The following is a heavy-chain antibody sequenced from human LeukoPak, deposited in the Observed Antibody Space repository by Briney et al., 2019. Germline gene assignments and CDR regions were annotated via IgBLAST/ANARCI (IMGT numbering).Heavy chain of an antibody. CDR2: INHSGST. J-gene: IGHJ4*02. V-gene: IGHV4-34*01. D-gene: IGHD1-1*01. Sequence: SETLSLTCAVYGGSFSGYYWSWIRQPPGKGLEWIGEINHSGSTNYNPSLKSRVTISVDTSKNQFSLKLSSVTAADMAVYYCARGWNDLDYWGQGTLVTVSS. CDR3: ARGWNDLDY. CDR1: GGSFSGYY.